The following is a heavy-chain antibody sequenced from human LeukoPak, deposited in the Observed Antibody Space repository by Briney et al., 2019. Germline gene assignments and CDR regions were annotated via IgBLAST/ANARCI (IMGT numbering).Heavy chain of an antibody. J-gene: IGHJ4*02. V-gene: IGHV3-30*18. D-gene: IGHD5-18*01. CDR1: GFTFSTYG. CDR2: ISYDGSNK. CDR3: AKLPAPEGYDYGSIDY. Sequence: RGSLRLSCAASGFTFSTYGMHWVRQAPGKGLEWVTVISYDGSNKYYADSVKGRFTISRDNSKNTLFLQMNSLRAEDTAVYYCAKLPAPEGYDYGSIDYWGQGTLVTVSS.